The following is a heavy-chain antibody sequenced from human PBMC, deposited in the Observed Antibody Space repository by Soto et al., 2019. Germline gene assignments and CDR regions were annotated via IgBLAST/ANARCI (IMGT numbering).Heavy chain of an antibody. Sequence: SETLSLTCAVYGGSFSGYYWSWIRQPPGKGLEWIGEINHSGSTNYNPSLKSRVTISVDTSKNQFSLKLSSVTAADTAVYYCASLRKAVANYYYYYMDVWGKGTTVTVSS. J-gene: IGHJ6*03. CDR3: ASLRKAVANYYYYYMDV. D-gene: IGHD4-17*01. V-gene: IGHV4-34*01. CDR1: GGSFSGYY. CDR2: INHSGST.